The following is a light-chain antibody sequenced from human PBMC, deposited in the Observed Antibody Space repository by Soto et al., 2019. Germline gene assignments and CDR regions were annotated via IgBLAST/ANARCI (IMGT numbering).Light chain of an antibody. V-gene: IGKV1-8*01. CDR2: RAS. Sequence: IRMTQSPSSFSASTGDRVTITCRATQDITNYLAWYQQKPGKAPKLLIYRASVLESGVPSRFIGGGSGTNFSLIISYLQSEDFATYYCQQYNSFPQTFGQGTKVDIK. CDR3: QQYNSFPQT. J-gene: IGKJ2*01. CDR1: QDITNY.